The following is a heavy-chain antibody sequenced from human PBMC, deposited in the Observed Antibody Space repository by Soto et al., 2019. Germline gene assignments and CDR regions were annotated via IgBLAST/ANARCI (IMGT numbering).Heavy chain of an antibody. J-gene: IGHJ3*02. D-gene: IGHD6-13*01. CDR2: IYYSGST. CDR3: ARRGLAAAGRDRHAFDI. CDR1: GGSISSSSYY. Sequence: QLQLQESGPELVKPSETLSLTCTVSGGSISSSSYYWGWIRQPPGKGLEWIGSIYYSGSTYYNPSLKNRVTISVDKSKNQFSLKLSSVTAADTAVYYCARRGLAAAGRDRHAFDIWGQGTMVTVSS. V-gene: IGHV4-39*01.